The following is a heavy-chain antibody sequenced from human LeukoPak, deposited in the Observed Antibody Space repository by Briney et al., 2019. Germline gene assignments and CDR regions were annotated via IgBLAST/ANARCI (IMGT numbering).Heavy chain of an antibody. D-gene: IGHD4-17*01. CDR3: AKDVDYGDSYYMDV. Sequence: GASVKVSCKASGYTFTSYDINWVRQATGQGLEWMGWMNPNSGNTGYAQKFQGRVTITRNTSISTAYMELSSLRSEDTAVYYCAKDVDYGDSYYMDVWGKGTTVTVSS. J-gene: IGHJ6*03. CDR2: MNPNSGNT. V-gene: IGHV1-8*03. CDR1: GYTFTSYD.